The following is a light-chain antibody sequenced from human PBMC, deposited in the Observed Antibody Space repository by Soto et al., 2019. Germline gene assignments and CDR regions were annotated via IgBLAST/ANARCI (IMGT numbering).Light chain of an antibody. V-gene: IGKV3-15*01. CDR1: QSVRSE. CDR2: GAS. J-gene: IGKJ1*01. Sequence: ETVMTQSPATLSVSPGESVTLSCRASQSVRSELAWYQQKPGQGPRLLIYGASTRPTGIPAKISGSGSGTEFTLTISSLQPEDSAVYFCQQYNNWPPTFGRGTRWIS. CDR3: QQYNNWPPT.